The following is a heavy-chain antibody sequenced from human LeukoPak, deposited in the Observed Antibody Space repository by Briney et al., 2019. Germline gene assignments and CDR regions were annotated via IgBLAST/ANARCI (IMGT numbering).Heavy chain of an antibody. J-gene: IGHJ6*04. Sequence: SVTVSCKPSAGTSSSYSISWVRHAPGQGLEWMGGFIPIFGTANYAQKYQGRVTITADESKSTAYMELSRLRSEDTAMYYCARNAVPDRPFRGMYVWGKGTTVTVSS. CDR2: FIPIFGTA. V-gene: IGHV1-69*13. CDR1: AGTSSSYS. CDR3: ARNAVPDRPFRGMYV. D-gene: IGHD2-2*01.